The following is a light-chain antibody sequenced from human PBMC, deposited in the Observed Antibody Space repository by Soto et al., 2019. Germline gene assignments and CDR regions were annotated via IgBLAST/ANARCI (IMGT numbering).Light chain of an antibody. CDR1: QSVSSSY. V-gene: IGKV3-20*01. Sequence: EIVLTQSPGNLSLSPGERATLSCRASQSVSSSYLAWYQQKPGQAPRLLIYGASSSATGISDSFSGSGSGTDFTLTISRLEPEDFAEYYCQQYGSSPITFGQGTRLEIK. CDR3: QQYGSSPIT. J-gene: IGKJ5*01. CDR2: GAS.